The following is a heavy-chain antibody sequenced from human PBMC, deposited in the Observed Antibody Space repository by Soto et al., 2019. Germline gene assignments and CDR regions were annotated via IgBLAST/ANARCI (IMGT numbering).Heavy chain of an antibody. V-gene: IGHV3-66*01. D-gene: IGHD3-3*01. CDR2: IYSGGST. CDR3: ARDLGVLRFDY. J-gene: IGHJ4*02. CDR1: GFTVSSNY. Sequence: PGGSLRLSCAASGFTVSSNYMSWVRQAPGKGLEWVSVIYSGGSTYYADSVKGRFTISRDNSKNTLYLQMNSLRAEDTAVYYCARDLGVLRFDYWGQGTLVTVSS.